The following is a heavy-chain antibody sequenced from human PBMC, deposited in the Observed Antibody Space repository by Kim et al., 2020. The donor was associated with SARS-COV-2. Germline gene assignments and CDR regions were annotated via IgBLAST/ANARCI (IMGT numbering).Heavy chain of an antibody. CDR2: DPGGGGRT. D-gene: IGHD6-19*01. V-gene: IGHV3-23*01. CDR1: GFTVNNFA. J-gene: IGHJ4*02. CDR3: AKAQPLSSGCYVLED. Sequence: GGSLRLSCGASGFTVNNFAMSWVRQAPGKGLEWVSTDPGGGGRTFYAGSVKGRFTISRDNSKNTVFLQMNRVRAEDTAVYYCAKAQPLSSGCYVLEDWGQGTLVTVSS.